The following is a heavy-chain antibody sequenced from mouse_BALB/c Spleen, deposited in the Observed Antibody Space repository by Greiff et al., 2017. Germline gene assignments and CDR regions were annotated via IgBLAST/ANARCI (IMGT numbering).Heavy chain of an antibody. D-gene: IGHD2-3*01. V-gene: IGHV3-6*02. Sequence: LMESGPGLVKPSQSLSLTCSVTGYSITSGYYWNWIRQFPGNKLEWMGYISYDGSNNYNPSLKNRISITRDTSKNQFFLKLNSVTTEDTATYYCARDRGYYDWYFDVWGAGTTVTVSS. CDR3: ARDRGYYDWYFDV. J-gene: IGHJ1*01. CDR2: ISYDGSN. CDR1: GYSITSGYY.